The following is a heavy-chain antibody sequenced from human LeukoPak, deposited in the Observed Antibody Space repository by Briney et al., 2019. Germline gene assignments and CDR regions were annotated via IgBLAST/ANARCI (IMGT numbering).Heavy chain of an antibody. J-gene: IGHJ4*02. CDR1: GDSVSNYY. Sequence: KSSETLSLTCSVSGDSVSNYYWSWIRQPPGKGLEWIGYVYYTGSTNYNPSLKSRVTMFEDKSKNQFSLRLYSVTVADTAVYYCARHFAYSSSSYFDYWGQGSLVTVSS. D-gene: IGHD6-6*01. CDR2: VYYTGST. CDR3: ARHFAYSSSSYFDY. V-gene: IGHV4-59*08.